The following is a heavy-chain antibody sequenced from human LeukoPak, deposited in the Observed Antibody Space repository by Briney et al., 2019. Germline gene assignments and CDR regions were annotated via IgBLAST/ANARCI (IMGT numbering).Heavy chain of an antibody. D-gene: IGHD6-13*01. Sequence: GGSLRLSCAASGFTFSSYGMHWVRQAPGKGLEWVAVISYDGSNKYYADSVKGRFTISRENSKNTLYLQMNSLGAEDTAVYYCAKDIRAAAGLDAFDIWGQGTMVTVSS. CDR1: GFTFSSYG. J-gene: IGHJ3*02. CDR3: AKDIRAAAGLDAFDI. V-gene: IGHV3-30*18. CDR2: ISYDGSNK.